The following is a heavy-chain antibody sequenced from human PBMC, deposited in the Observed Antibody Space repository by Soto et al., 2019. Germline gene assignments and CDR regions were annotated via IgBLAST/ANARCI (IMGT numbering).Heavy chain of an antibody. CDR2: ICGGGGST. J-gene: IGHJ6*02. D-gene: IGHD3-10*01. V-gene: IGHV3-23*01. CDR1: GFTFSNYA. Sequence: EVQLLESGGGLVQPGGSLRLSCAASGFTFSNYAMSWVRQAPGKGLEWVSAICGGGGSTYYADSVKGRFTISRDNSKNTLSLQMNSLRAEDTAVYYCAKTISITVVRGVIASSNYYYGMDVWGQGTTVTVSS. CDR3: AKTISITVVRGVIASSNYYYGMDV.